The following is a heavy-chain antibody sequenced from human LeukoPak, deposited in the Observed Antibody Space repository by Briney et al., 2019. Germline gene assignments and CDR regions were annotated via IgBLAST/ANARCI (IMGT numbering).Heavy chain of an antibody. CDR3: AKDYRLTSDYFDY. D-gene: IGHD1-14*01. Sequence: GGSLRLSCAASGFTFSSYGMHWVRQAPGKGLEWVAVIWYDGSNKYYADSVKGRFTISRDNSKNTLYLQMNSLRAEDTAVYYCAKDYRLTSDYFDYWGQGTLVTVSS. CDR2: IWYDGSNK. V-gene: IGHV3-33*06. CDR1: GFTFSSYG. J-gene: IGHJ4*02.